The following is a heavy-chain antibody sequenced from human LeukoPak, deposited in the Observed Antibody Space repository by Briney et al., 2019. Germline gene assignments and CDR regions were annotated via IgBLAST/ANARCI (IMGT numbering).Heavy chain of an antibody. V-gene: IGHV1-8*01. J-gene: IGHJ5*02. CDR1: GYTFTSYD. CDR2: INLNRGDA. CDR3: ARKYRLVRGVHWFDP. D-gene: IGHD3-10*01. Sequence: ASVKVSSKASGYTFTSYDINWVRQATGQGRGWMGWINLNRGDACYAQKLQGRVTMTRDTSISTAYMYLSSVRSEGTALYYNARKYRLVRGVHWFDPWGQGTLVTVSS.